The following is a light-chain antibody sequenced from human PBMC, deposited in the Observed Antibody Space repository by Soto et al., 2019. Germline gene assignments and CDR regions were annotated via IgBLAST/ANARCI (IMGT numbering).Light chain of an antibody. J-gene: IGKJ5*01. CDR1: QTISSW. Sequence: DIQMTQSPSTLSASVGDRVTITCRASQTISSWLAWYQQKPGKAPKLLIYKASTLKSGAPSRFSGSGSGTDFTLTIRSLQPEDFATYYCLQDYNYFSFGQGTRLEIK. CDR2: KAS. CDR3: LQDYNYFS. V-gene: IGKV1-5*03.